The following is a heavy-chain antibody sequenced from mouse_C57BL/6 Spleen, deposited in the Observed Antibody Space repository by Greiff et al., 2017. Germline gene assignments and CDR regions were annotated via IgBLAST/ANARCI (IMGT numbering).Heavy chain of an antibody. CDR2: IYPGDGDT. CDR3: ARLGLRRYYYAMDY. V-gene: IGHV1-82*01. J-gene: IGHJ4*01. CDR1: GYAFSSSW. D-gene: IGHD2-2*01. Sequence: VQLVESGPELVKPGASVKISCKASGYAFSSSWMNWVKQRPGKGLEWIGRIYPGDGDTNYNGKFKGKATLTADKSSSTAYMQLSSLTSEDSAVYFCARLGLRRYYYAMDYWGQGTSVTVSS.